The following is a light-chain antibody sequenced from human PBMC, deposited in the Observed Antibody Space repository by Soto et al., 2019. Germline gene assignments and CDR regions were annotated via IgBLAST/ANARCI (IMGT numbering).Light chain of an antibody. J-gene: IGKJ4*01. Sequence: DIPLTQSPSFLSAPVGDRVTISCRTLQGISDYLAWDQQKPGKAPKLLIYGASTLQSGVPSRFSGSASGTEFTPTISSLQPEDFATYFCQQFNAYPLTFGGGTKLEIK. CDR3: QQFNAYPLT. CDR2: GAS. CDR1: QGISDY. V-gene: IGKV1-9*01.